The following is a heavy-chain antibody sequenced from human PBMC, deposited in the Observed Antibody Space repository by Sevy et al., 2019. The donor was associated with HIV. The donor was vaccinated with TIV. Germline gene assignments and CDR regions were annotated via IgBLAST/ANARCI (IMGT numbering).Heavy chain of an antibody. CDR3: ARESYDILPGSRGMDV. Sequence: SETLSLTCSVSGGSISSYYWSWIRQPPGKRLEWIGYIYYSGSPNYNPALKSRVTISVDTSKNQFSLKLRSVTAADTAVYYCARESYDILPGSRGMDVWGQGTTVTVSS. V-gene: IGHV4-59*01. CDR2: IYYSGSP. J-gene: IGHJ6*02. CDR1: GGSISSYY. D-gene: IGHD3-9*01.